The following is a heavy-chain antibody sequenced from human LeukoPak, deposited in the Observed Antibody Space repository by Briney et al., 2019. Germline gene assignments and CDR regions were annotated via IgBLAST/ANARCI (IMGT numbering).Heavy chain of an antibody. CDR1: GGTFSSYA. CDR2: IIPIFGTA. J-gene: IGHJ6*02. D-gene: IGHD4-23*01. V-gene: IGHV1-69*13. Sequence: SVKVSCKASGGTFSSYAISWVRQAPGQGLEWMGGIIPIFGTANYAQKFQGRVTITADESTSTAYMELSSLRSEDTAVYYCAGVTTVISHNHYYGMVVWGQGTTVTVSS. CDR3: AGVTTVISHNHYYGMVV.